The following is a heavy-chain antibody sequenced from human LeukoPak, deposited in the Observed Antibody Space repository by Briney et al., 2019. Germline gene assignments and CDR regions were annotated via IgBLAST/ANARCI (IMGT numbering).Heavy chain of an antibody. Sequence: GGPLRLSCAASGFTFSTYTMSWVRQAPGKGLEWVSAISGSGGNTYYADSVKGRFTISRDNSKNTLYLQMDSLRADDTAVYYCAKAAFSRTSYFDYWGQGTLVTASS. J-gene: IGHJ4*02. V-gene: IGHV3-23*01. D-gene: IGHD3-3*02. CDR1: GFTFSTYT. CDR2: ISGSGGNT. CDR3: AKAAFSRTSYFDY.